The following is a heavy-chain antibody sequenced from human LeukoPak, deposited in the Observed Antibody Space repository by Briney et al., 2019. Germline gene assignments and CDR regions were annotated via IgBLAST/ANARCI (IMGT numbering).Heavy chain of an antibody. CDR3: ARDMNGDQFDC. Sequence: GGSLRLSCAASRLTFSSYAMHWVRQPPGKGLEWVAVIPYDGNNKYHADSVRGRFTISRDNSKNTLYLQMNSVRAEDTAVYYCARDMNGDQFDCWGQGILVTVSS. V-gene: IGHV3-30*14. D-gene: IGHD4-17*01. J-gene: IGHJ4*02. CDR1: RLTFSSYA. CDR2: IPYDGNNK.